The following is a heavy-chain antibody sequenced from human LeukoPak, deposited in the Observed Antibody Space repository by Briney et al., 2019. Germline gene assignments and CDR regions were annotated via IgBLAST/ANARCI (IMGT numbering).Heavy chain of an antibody. V-gene: IGHV4-59*12. Sequence: SETLSLTCTVSGGSPSSYYWSWIRQPPGKGLEWIGYIYYTGSTNYNPSLRSRVTISVDTSKNQFSLKLSSVTAADTAVYYCARRLNVLRYFDWLLQRDWFDPWGQGTLVTVSS. CDR2: IYYTGST. D-gene: IGHD3-9*01. CDR1: GGSPSSYY. CDR3: ARRLNVLRYFDWLLQRDWFDP. J-gene: IGHJ5*02.